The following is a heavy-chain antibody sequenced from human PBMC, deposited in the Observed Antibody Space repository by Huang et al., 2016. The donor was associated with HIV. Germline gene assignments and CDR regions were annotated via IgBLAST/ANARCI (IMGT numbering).Heavy chain of an antibody. CDR3: ARQVDGFRSHFDF. Sequence: EVLLVQSGAELKEPGESLKISCKASGYGFSSYWIGWVRQKPGKGLEWIVIIYPLDSETTYSPSFDGQVTISADKSTRTAYLQWESLKAPDTAIYFCARQVDGFRSHFDFWGQGTLVSVSS. CDR2: IYPLDSET. V-gene: IGHV5-51*01. J-gene: IGHJ4*02. CDR1: GYGFSSYW. D-gene: IGHD5-18*01.